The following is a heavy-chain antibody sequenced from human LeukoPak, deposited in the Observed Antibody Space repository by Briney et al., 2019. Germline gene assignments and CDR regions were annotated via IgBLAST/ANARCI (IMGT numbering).Heavy chain of an antibody. J-gene: IGHJ3*02. CDR1: GFTFDDYA. D-gene: IGHD6-13*01. CDR2: ISWNSGSI. CDR3: ARERIAAAGLDI. V-gene: IGHV3-9*01. Sequence: GRSLRLSCAASGFTFDDYAMHWVRQAPGKGLEWVSGISWNSGSIGYADSVKGRFTISRDNAKNSLYLQMNSLRAEDTAVYYCARERIAAAGLDIWGQGTTVTVSS.